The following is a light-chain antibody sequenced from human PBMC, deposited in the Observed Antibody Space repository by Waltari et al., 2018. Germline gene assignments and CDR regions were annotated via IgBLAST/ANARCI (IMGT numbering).Light chain of an antibody. CDR1: QGISSY. V-gene: IGKV1-8*01. CDR3: QQYKYWPPLT. Sequence: AIRMTQSPSSLSASTGDRVTITCRASQGISSYLAWYQQKPGKAPKLLIYAASTLQNGVPSRFSGSGSGTDFTLTISCLQSEDFAVYYCQQYKYWPPLTFGGGTKVEIK. J-gene: IGKJ4*01. CDR2: AAS.